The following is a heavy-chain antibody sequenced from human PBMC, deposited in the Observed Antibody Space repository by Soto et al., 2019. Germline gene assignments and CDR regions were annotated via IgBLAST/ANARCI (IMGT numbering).Heavy chain of an antibody. J-gene: IGHJ4*02. CDR2: IHYTGST. Sequence: ASETLSLTCTVSRGSINNSYWTWIRQPPGKRLEWIGYIHYTGSTNYNPSLRGRVTMSVDTSKNQFSLKLSSVTAADTAVYYCVRVAHGGLFDYWGPGNMVTVSS. CDR1: RGSINNSY. V-gene: IGHV4-59*01. D-gene: IGHD2-15*01. CDR3: VRVAHGGLFDY.